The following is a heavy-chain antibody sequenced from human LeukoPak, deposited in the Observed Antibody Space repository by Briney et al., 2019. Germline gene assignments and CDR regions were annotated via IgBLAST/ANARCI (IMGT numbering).Heavy chain of an antibody. Sequence: SETLSLTCTVSGGSISSYYWSWIRQPPGKGLEWIGYISYSGSTNYNPSLKSRVTISVDTSKHQFSLKLSAVTAADTAVYYCARGPHKFDYWGQASLVTVSS. CDR3: ARGPHKFDY. CDR2: ISYSGST. CDR1: GGSISSYY. J-gene: IGHJ4*02. V-gene: IGHV4-59*01.